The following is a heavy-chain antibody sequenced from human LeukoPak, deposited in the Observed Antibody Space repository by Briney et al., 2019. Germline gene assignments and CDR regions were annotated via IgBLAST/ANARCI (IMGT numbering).Heavy chain of an antibody. V-gene: IGHV3-23*01. J-gene: IGHJ6*03. CDR2: ISGSGGST. CDR1: GFTFDDYA. CDR3: AKEGSGYYPGYYYYYYYMDV. Sequence: GGSLRLSCAASGFTFDDYAMHWVRQAPGKGLEWVSAISGSGGSTYYADSVKGRFTISRDNSKNTLYLQMNSLRAEDTAVYYCAKEGSGYYPGYYYYYYYMDVWGKGTTVTVSS. D-gene: IGHD3-22*01.